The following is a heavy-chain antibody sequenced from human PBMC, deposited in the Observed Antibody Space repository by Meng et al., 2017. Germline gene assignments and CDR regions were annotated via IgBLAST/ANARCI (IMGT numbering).Heavy chain of an antibody. V-gene: IGHV3-30*04. J-gene: IGHJ4*02. Sequence: GESLKISCAASGFTFSSYAMHWVRQAPGKGLEWVAVISYDGSNKYYADSVKGRFTISRDNSKNTLYLQMNSLRAEDTAVYYCARGAYYYGSSGYWYWGQGTLVTVSS. CDR1: GFTFSSYA. D-gene: IGHD3-22*01. CDR3: ARGAYYYGSSGYWY. CDR2: ISYDGSNK.